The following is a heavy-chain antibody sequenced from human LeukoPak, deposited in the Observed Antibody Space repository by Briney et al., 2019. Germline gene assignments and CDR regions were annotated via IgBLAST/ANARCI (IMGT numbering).Heavy chain of an antibody. J-gene: IGHJ4*02. D-gene: IGHD6-19*01. CDR3: ASHGYYSGWYFDF. V-gene: IGHV4-39*01. Sequence: PSETLSLTCTVSGVSIRGGSYHWGWIRQPPGKGLEWIGSIYYSGSTFFNPSLNSRVTISVDTSKNQFSLKLNSVTAADTAVYYCASHGYYSGWYFDFWGQGTLVTVSS. CDR1: GVSIRGGSYH. CDR2: IYYSGST.